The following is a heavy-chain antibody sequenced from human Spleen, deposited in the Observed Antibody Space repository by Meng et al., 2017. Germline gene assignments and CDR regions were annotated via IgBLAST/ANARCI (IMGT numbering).Heavy chain of an antibody. Sequence: QVHLVQSGAEVKQPGASLKVSCKASDYTFIGYGVCWVRQAPGQGLEWMAWLGAHPGDTSFAPKFLGRVTVTADTATATAYMELRSLRSDDTAVYYCAKGTPGRSYSDYWGQGTLVTVSS. D-gene: IGHD3-10*01. CDR1: DYTFIGYG. CDR3: AKGTPGRSYSDY. J-gene: IGHJ4*02. V-gene: IGHV1-18*01. CDR2: LGAHPGDT.